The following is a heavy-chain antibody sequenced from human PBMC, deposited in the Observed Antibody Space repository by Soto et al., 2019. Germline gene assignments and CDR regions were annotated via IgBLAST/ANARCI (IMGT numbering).Heavy chain of an antibody. Sequence: PSETLSLTCTVSGGSISSSSYYWGWIRQPPGKGLEWIGSIYYSGSTYYNPSLKSRVTISVDTSKNQFSLKLSSVTAADTAVYYCASRYYDILTGYSLYYFDYWGQGTLVTVSS. CDR1: GGSISSSSYY. D-gene: IGHD3-9*01. CDR2: IYYSGST. CDR3: ASRYYDILTGYSLYYFDY. V-gene: IGHV4-39*01. J-gene: IGHJ4*02.